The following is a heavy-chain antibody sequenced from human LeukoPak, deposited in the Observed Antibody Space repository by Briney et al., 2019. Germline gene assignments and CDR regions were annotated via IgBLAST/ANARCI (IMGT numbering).Heavy chain of an antibody. J-gene: IGHJ4*02. V-gene: IGHV3-30*02. CDR1: GFTFSSYG. Sequence: GGSLRLSCAASGFTFSSYGMHWVRQAPGKGLAWVAFIRYDGSNKYYADSVKGRFTISRDNSKNTLYLQMNSLRAEDTAVYYCAKDGLGSGSYPIYLYWGQGTLVTVSS. D-gene: IGHD1-26*01. CDR2: IRYDGSNK. CDR3: AKDGLGSGSYPIYLY.